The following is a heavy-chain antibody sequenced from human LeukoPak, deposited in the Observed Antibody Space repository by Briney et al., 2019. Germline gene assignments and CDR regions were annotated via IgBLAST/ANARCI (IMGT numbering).Heavy chain of an antibody. V-gene: IGHV4-59*01. Sequence: SETLSLTCTVSGGSISSYYRSWIRQPPGKGLEWIGYIYYSGSTNYNPSLKSRVTISVDTSKNQFSLKLSSVTAADTAVYYCASSERGYSYGYYYYYGMDVWGQGTTVTVSS. D-gene: IGHD5-18*01. CDR2: IYYSGST. CDR1: GGSISSYY. CDR3: ASSERGYSYGYYYYYGMDV. J-gene: IGHJ6*02.